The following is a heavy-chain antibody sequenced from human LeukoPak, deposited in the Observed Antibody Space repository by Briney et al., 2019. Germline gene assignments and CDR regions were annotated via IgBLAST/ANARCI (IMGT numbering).Heavy chain of an antibody. D-gene: IGHD3-9*01. V-gene: IGHV1-18*01. CDR2: INAYNGNT. CDR3: AISDILTGNYSTTFDY. CDR1: GYTFPRYG. J-gene: IGHJ4*02. Sequence: ASVKVSCRALGYTFPRYGISWVRQAPGQGFDWMGWINAYNGNTNSAQTLQGRVTMTTDTFTSTAYMELRSLRSDDTAVYYCAISDILTGNYSTTFDYWGQGTLVTVSS.